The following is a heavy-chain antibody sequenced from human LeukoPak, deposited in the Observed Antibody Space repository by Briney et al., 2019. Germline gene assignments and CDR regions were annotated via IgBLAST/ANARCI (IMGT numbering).Heavy chain of an antibody. D-gene: IGHD4-11*01. CDR3: ARSVPDYTRFDY. Sequence: GGSLRLSCVASGFTFSDYAMNWVRQAPGKGLEWVSTFKTNSGQVYYAESVRGRFTISRDNSKNTVYLQMSSLRAEDTALYYCARSVPDYTRFDYWGQGALVTVSS. CDR1: GFTFSDYA. V-gene: IGHV3-23*01. J-gene: IGHJ4*02. CDR2: FKTNSGQV.